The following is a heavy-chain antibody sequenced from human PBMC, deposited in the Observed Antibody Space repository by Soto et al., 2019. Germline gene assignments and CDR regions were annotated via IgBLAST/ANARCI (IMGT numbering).Heavy chain of an antibody. CDR3: ARVEVYDSSGYPDY. V-gene: IGHV1-69*13. J-gene: IGHJ4*02. Sequence: SVKVSCKASGGTFSSYAISWVRQAPGQGLEWMGGIIPIFGTANYAQKFQGRVTITADESTSTAYMELSSLRSENTAVYYCARVEVYDSSGYPDYWGQGTLVTVSS. D-gene: IGHD3-22*01. CDR2: IIPIFGTA. CDR1: GGTFSSYA.